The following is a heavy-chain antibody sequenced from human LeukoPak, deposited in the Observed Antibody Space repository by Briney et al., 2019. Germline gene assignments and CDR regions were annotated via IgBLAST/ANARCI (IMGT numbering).Heavy chain of an antibody. Sequence: PSETLSLTCAVYGGSFSGYYWSWIRQPPGKGLEWIGEINHSGSTNYNPSLKSRVTTSVDTSKNQFSLKLSSVTAADTAVYYCARGPNVLRYFDWLLGVRYWGQGTLVTVSS. V-gene: IGHV4-34*01. D-gene: IGHD3-9*01. CDR3: ARGPNVLRYFDWLLGVRY. CDR1: GGSFSGYY. J-gene: IGHJ4*02. CDR2: INHSGST.